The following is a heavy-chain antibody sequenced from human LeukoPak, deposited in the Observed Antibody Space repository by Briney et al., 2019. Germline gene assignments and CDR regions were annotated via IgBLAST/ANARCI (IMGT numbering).Heavy chain of an antibody. Sequence: SETLSLTCIVSGYSISSGYYWGWIRQSPGKGLEWIGSIYHSGITYHNPSLKSRVTISVDTSKNQFSLKLSSVTAADTAVYYCARENIVVVVAAHFDYWGQGTLVTVSS. D-gene: IGHD2-15*01. CDR1: GYSISSGYY. V-gene: IGHV4-38-2*02. CDR2: IYHSGIT. J-gene: IGHJ4*02. CDR3: ARENIVVVVAAHFDY.